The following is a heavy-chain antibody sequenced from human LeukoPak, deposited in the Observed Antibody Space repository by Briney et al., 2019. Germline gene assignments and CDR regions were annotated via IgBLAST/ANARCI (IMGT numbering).Heavy chain of an antibody. CDR2: IFHTGST. J-gene: IGHJ4*02. CDR3: VRGYGDYPYYFDN. V-gene: IGHV4-30-2*01. Sequence: SETLSLTCTVSGGSIGSDTFSYNWIRQPPGTGLEWIGYIFHTGSTNYSPSLKSRVTIAVDRSKNQFSLKLSSVTAADTAVYYCVRGYGDYPYYFDNWGQGTLVTAFS. D-gene: IGHD4-17*01. CDR1: GGSIGSDTFS.